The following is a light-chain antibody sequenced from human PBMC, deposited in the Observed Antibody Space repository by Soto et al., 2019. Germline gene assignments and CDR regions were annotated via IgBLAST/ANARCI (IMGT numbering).Light chain of an antibody. J-gene: IGLJ1*01. CDR2: EVN. CDR3: SSYGGYNNVV. Sequence: QSALTQPPSASWSPGQSITISCTGTSSDVGGYNYVSWFQQHPGKAPKLIIHEVNQRPSGVPDRFSGSKSANTASLTVSGLQAEDEGTYYCSSYGGYNNVVFGTGTQLTVL. V-gene: IGLV2-8*01. CDR1: SSDVGGYNY.